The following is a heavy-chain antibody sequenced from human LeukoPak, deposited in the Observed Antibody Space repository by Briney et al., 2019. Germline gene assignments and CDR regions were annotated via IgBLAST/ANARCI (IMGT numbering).Heavy chain of an antibody. D-gene: IGHD2-2*01. CDR3: ARGLLDCSSTSCYYKWGRFYYYFDY. Sequence: PSETLSLTCTVSGGSISSSSYYWGWIRQPPGKGLEWIGEINHSGSTNYNPSLKSRVTISVDTSKNQFSLKLSSVTAADTAVYYCARGLLDCSSTSCYYKWGRFYYYFDYWGQGTLVTVSS. CDR1: GGSISSSSYY. V-gene: IGHV4-39*07. J-gene: IGHJ4*02. CDR2: INHSGST.